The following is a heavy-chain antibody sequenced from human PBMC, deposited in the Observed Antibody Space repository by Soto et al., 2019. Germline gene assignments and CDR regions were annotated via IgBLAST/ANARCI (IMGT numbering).Heavy chain of an antibody. CDR1: DGSISTYDW. CDR2: MFHSGAA. D-gene: IGHD3-16*01. J-gene: IGHJ4*02. V-gene: IGHV4-4*02. Sequence: PSETMSLTCVVSDGSISTYDWWTWVRQPPGKGLEWIGKMFHSGAADYSPSLKSRVTISADSSKNHFSLMLTAVTAAATAVYYCGSGNVVSMLEYWGQGTQVTVSS. CDR3: GSGNVVSMLEY.